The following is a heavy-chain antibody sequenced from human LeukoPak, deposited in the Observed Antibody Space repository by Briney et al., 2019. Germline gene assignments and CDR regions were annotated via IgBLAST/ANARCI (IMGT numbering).Heavy chain of an antibody. D-gene: IGHD5-12*01. Sequence: SETLSLTCTVSGDSISSSSYYWGWIRQPLGKGLEWIGSMSNSGSTYYNPPLQSRVTISVDTSKKQFSLKLSSVTAADTAVYYCARDRRYSGYDSFDYWGQGTLVTVSS. V-gene: IGHV4-39*07. CDR3: ARDRRYSGYDSFDY. CDR2: MSNSGST. CDR1: GDSISSSSYY. J-gene: IGHJ4*02.